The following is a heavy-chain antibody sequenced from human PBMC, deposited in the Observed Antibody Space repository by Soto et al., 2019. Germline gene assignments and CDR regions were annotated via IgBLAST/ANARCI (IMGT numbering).Heavy chain of an antibody. CDR1: GFSLNNYR. J-gene: IGHJ4*02. V-gene: IGHV3-74*01. CDR3: MRGNTGYGNFDY. CDR2: IYRDGTT. D-gene: IGHD5-12*01. Sequence: LRLSCAVSGFSLNNYRMHWVRQRPGKGLVWVARIYRDGTTSYADSVKGRFTISRDNAKNTVSLQMNSLKDEDTAVYYCMRGNTGYGNFDYWGQGTLVTVSS.